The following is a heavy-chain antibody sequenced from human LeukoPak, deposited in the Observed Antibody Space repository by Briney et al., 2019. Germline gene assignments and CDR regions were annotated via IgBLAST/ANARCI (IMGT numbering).Heavy chain of an antibody. CDR3: ARGPLWGAVTGTDY. CDR2: MNPNSGNT. V-gene: IGHV1-8*01. Sequence: ASVKVSCKASGYTFTSYDINWVRQATGQGLEWMGWMNPNSGNTGYVQKFQGRVTMTRNTSISTAYMELSSLRSEDTAVYYCARGPLWGAVTGTDYWGQGTLVTVSS. J-gene: IGHJ4*02. CDR1: GYTFTSYD. D-gene: IGHD6-19*01.